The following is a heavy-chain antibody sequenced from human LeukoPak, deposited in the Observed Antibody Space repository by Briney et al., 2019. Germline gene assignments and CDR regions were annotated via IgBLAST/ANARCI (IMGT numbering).Heavy chain of an antibody. CDR1: GGSISSSSYY. CDR3: ARLSSSWYRVGWFDP. J-gene: IGHJ5*02. Sequence: PSETLSLTCTVSGGSISSSSYYWGWIRQPPGKGLEWIGSIYYSGSTYYNPSLKSRVTISVDTSKNQFSLKLSSVTAADTAVYYCARLSSSWYRVGWFDPWGQGTLVTVSS. D-gene: IGHD6-13*01. CDR2: IYYSGST. V-gene: IGHV4-39*01.